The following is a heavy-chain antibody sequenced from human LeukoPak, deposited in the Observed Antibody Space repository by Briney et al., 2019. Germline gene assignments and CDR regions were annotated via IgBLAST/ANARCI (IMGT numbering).Heavy chain of an antibody. Sequence: PSETLSLTCTVSGGSISSYYWSWIRQPPGKGLEWIGEINHSGSTNYNPSLKSRVTTSVDTSKNQFSLKLSSVTAADTAVHYCARGGLRLRFLERGPAAFDIWGQGTMVTVSS. CDR3: ARGGLRLRFLERGPAAFDI. CDR1: GGSISSYY. CDR2: INHSGST. V-gene: IGHV4-34*01. J-gene: IGHJ3*02. D-gene: IGHD3-3*01.